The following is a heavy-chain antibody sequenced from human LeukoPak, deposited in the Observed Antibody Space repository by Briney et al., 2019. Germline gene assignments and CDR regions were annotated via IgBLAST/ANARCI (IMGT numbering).Heavy chain of an antibody. Sequence: GESLKISCKGSGYSFTSYWIGWVRQMPGKGLEWMEIIYPGDSDTRYSPSFQGQVTISADKSISTAYQQWSSLKASDTAMYYCAKCRAAAGPLVAFDIWRQGTMVTVSS. V-gene: IGHV5-51*01. J-gene: IGHJ3*02. D-gene: IGHD6-13*01. CDR2: IYPGDSDT. CDR1: GYSFTSYW. CDR3: AKCRAAAGPLVAFDI.